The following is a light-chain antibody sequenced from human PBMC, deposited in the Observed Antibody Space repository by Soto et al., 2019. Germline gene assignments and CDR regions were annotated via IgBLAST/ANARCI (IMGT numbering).Light chain of an antibody. J-gene: IGKJ1*01. V-gene: IGKV1-5*01. Sequence: DIQMTQSPSTLSASVGDRVTITCRASETISNWLAWYQQKPGKAPKILIYDATSLESGVPSRFGGSRSGTGFTLTISSLQPDDFATYYCQQYHSSSTFGQGTNVEVK. CDR3: QQYHSSST. CDR1: ETISNW. CDR2: DAT.